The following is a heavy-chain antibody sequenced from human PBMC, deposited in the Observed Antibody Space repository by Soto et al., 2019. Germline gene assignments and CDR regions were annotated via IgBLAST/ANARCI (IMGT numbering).Heavy chain of an antibody. CDR3: ARSRNSAVPESINF. V-gene: IGHV3-30-3*01. CDR1: GFTFSRYS. J-gene: IGHJ4*02. Sequence: PGGSLRLSCAASGFTFSRYSIHWVRQAPCEGLEWVAVISRDGYSKYYGDSVKGRFTVSRDNSNNTLYLSMTSLRPDDTAVFYCARSRNSAVPESINFWGQGILVPVSS. CDR2: ISRDGYSK. D-gene: IGHD3-10*01.